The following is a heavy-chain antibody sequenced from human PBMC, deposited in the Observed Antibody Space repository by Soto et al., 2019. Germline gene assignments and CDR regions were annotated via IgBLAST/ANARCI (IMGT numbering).Heavy chain of an antibody. CDR1: GYTFTSYD. D-gene: IGHD6-6*01. CDR2: MNPNSGNT. Sequence: ASVKVSCKASGYTFTSYDINWVRQATGQGLEWMGWMNPNSGNTGYAQKFQGRVTMTRNTSISTAYMGLGSLRSEDTAVYYCARGGIAARPNSHGYYYYMDVWGKGTTVTVSS. V-gene: IGHV1-8*01. J-gene: IGHJ6*03. CDR3: ARGGIAARPNSHGYYYYMDV.